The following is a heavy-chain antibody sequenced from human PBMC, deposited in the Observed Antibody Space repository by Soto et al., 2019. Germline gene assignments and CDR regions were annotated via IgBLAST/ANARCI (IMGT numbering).Heavy chain of an antibody. V-gene: IGHV1-3*01. J-gene: IGHJ6*02. CDR3: ARDRPWLVKGYGMDV. D-gene: IGHD6-19*01. CDR1: GYTFTSYA. Sequence: ASVKVSCKASGYTFTSYAMHWVRQAPGQRLEWMGWINAGNGNTKYSQKFQGRVTITRDTSASTAYMELSSLRSEDTAVYYCARDRPWLVKGYGMDVWGQGTTVTVSS. CDR2: INAGNGNT.